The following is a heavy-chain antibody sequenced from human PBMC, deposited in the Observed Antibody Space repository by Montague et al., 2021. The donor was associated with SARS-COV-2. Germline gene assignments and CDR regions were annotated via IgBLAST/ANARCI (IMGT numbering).Heavy chain of an antibody. V-gene: IGHV4-61*02. Sequence: TLSLTCTVSGGSISSGSYYWSWIRQPAGKGLEWIGRIYTSGSTNHNPSLKSRVTISVDTSKNQFSLKLSSVTAADTAVYYCARGGWGGTDCSSTSCKPSYYYYGMDVWGQGTTVTVSS. J-gene: IGHJ6*02. CDR3: ARGGWGGTDCSSTSCKPSYYYYGMDV. CDR2: IYTSGST. CDR1: GGSISSGSYY. D-gene: IGHD2-2*01.